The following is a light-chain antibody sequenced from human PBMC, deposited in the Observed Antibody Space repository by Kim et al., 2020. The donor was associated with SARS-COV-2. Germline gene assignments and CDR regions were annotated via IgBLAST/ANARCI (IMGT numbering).Light chain of an antibody. CDR3: QQYDTCWT. CDR1: QSIISW. Sequence: DIQMTQSPPTLSASVGDRVTITCRASQSIISWLAWYQQKPGKAPTLLIHDVSTLESGVPSRFSGSGSGTEFTLIISSLQPDDFATYYCQQYDTCWTFGQGTKVDIK. J-gene: IGKJ1*01. CDR2: DVS. V-gene: IGKV1-5*01.